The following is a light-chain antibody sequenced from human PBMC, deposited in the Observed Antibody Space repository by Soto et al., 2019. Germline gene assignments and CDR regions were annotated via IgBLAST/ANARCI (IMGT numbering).Light chain of an antibody. CDR3: SAYTARSTLV. V-gene: IGLV2-14*01. CDR2: EVT. J-gene: IGLJ3*02. CDR1: SSDIGGYNY. Sequence: QSALTQPASVSGSPGQSITVSCTGTSSDIGGYNYVSWYQQHPGKAPKLMVYEVTNRPSGVSDRFSGSKSGNTASLTISGLQADDEGYYYCSAYTARSTLVFGGGTKLTVL.